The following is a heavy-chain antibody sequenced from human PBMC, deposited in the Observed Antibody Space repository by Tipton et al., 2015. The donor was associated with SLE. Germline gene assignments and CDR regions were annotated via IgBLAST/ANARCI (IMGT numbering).Heavy chain of an antibody. D-gene: IGHD3-3*02. Sequence: LRLSCTVSGGSISSGTYYWSWIRQPAGKGLEWIGRIYTSGSTNYNPSLKSRVTISVDTSKNQFSLKLSSVTAADTAVYYCARGALDYWGQGTLVTVSS. CDR3: ARGALDY. CDR1: GGSISSGTYY. J-gene: IGHJ4*02. V-gene: IGHV4-61*02. CDR2: IYTSGST.